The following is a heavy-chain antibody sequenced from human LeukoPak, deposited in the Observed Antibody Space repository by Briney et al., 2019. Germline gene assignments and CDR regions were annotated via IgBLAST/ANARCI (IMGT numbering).Heavy chain of an antibody. V-gene: IGHV4-39*01. CDR3: ARRGAGISPDY. J-gene: IGHJ4*02. D-gene: IGHD6-19*01. CDR2: IYYSGST. CDR1: GGSNSSSSYY. Sequence: PSETLSLTCTVSGGSNSSSSYYWGWIRQPPGKGLEWIGSIYYSGSTYYNPSLKSRVTISVDTSKNQFSLKLSSVTAADTAVYYCARRGAGISPDYWGQGTLVTVSS.